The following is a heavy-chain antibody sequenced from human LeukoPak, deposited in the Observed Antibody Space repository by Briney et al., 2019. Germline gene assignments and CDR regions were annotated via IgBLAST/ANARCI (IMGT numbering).Heavy chain of an antibody. Sequence: SQTLSLTCAISGDTVSSNSAAWNWIRQSPSRGLEWLGRTYYRSKWYNDYAVSVKIRITVNPDTSKDQFSLQVNSVTPEDTAVYYCARGTRYSSGWTFDYWGQGTLVSVSS. D-gene: IGHD6-19*01. CDR3: ARGTRYSSGWTFDY. V-gene: IGHV6-1*01. CDR1: GDTVSSNSAA. J-gene: IGHJ4*02. CDR2: TYYRSKWYN.